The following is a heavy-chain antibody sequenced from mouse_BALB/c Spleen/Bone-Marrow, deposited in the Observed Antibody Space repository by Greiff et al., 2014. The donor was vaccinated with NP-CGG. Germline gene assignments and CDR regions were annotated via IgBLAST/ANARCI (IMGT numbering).Heavy chain of an antibody. Sequence: EVQLQQSGPELVKPGTSVKISCKTSGYTFTEYTMHWVKQSHGKSLGWIGGINPNNGGTSYNQKFKGKATLTVDKSSSTAYMELRSLTSEDSAVYYCARSEGRYYFAMNYWGQGTSVTVSS. CDR3: ARSEGRYYFAMNY. J-gene: IGHJ4*01. V-gene: IGHV1-18*01. CDR2: INPNNGGT. CDR1: GYTFTEYT.